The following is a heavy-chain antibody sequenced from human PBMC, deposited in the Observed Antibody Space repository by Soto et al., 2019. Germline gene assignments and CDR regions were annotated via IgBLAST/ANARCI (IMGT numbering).Heavy chain of an antibody. D-gene: IGHD1-7*01. CDR2: IFPGDSDI. CDR1: GYSFTNYW. Sequence: PGESLKISCKGSGYSFTNYWIGWVRQMPGKGLEWMGVIFPGDSDIRYSPSFQGQVTISVDKSISTAYLQWNSLKASDTAMYYCARHGQTTKYYYYQYGLDVWGQGTTVTVSS. J-gene: IGHJ6*02. V-gene: IGHV5-51*01. CDR3: ARHGQTTKYYYYQYGLDV.